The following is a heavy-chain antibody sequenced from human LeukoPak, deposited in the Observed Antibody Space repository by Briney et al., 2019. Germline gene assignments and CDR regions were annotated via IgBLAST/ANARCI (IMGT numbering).Heavy chain of an antibody. CDR3: ARRSTVIRGVLEEAFDY. CDR1: GNSFNNHF. Sequence: GESLKISCKGSGNSFNNHFIGWVRQMPGKGLEGMGSIYPGDSQTRYSPSFQGQVTISSDMYISTVYLQWGSLEASDTAMYYCARRSTVIRGVLEEAFDYWGQGTLVTVSS. J-gene: IGHJ4*02. CDR2: IYPGDSQT. D-gene: IGHD3-10*01. V-gene: IGHV5-51*01.